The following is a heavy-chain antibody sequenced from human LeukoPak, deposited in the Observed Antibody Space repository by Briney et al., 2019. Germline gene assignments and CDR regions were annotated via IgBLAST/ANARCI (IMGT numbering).Heavy chain of an antibody. CDR3: SRGWLQKGFDY. CDR1: GDSVSSNNVG. V-gene: IGHV6-1*01. D-gene: IGHD5-24*01. J-gene: IGHJ4*02. Sequence: SQTLSLTCAISGDSVSSNNVGWNWISQSPSRGLEWLGRTYYSSNCYYDYAVSVKSRIIINPDTSKNQSSLQLNSVTPEDTAVYLCSRGWLQKGFDYWGQGTLVTVSS. CDR2: TYYSSNCYY.